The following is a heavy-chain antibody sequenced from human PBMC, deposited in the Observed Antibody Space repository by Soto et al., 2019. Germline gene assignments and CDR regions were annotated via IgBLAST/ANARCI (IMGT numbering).Heavy chain of an antibody. Sequence: EVQLVESGGGLVQPGGSLRLSCAASGFTFSTYWMHWVRQAPGKGLLWISRINSDGSNTNYADSVKGRFAISRDNAKNTLYLQMNSLRAEDTAVYYCARTGAFNYDNSPYERWGQGTLVTVSS. D-gene: IGHD3-22*01. J-gene: IGHJ4*02. CDR1: GFTFSTYW. CDR3: ARTGAFNYDNSPYER. V-gene: IGHV3-74*01. CDR2: INSDGSNT.